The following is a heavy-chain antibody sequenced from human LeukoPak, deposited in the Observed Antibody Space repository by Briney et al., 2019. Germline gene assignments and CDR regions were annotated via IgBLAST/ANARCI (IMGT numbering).Heavy chain of an antibody. V-gene: IGHV1-8*02. CDR2: MNPNSGNT. CDR1: GYTFTSYG. Sequence: ASVKVSCKASGYTFTSYGISWVRQAPGQGLEWMGWMNPNSGNTGYAQKFQGRVTMTRNTSISTAYMELSSLRSGDTAVYYCARTQWELQVYYYYYGMDVWGQGTTVTVSS. J-gene: IGHJ6*02. CDR3: ARTQWELQVYYYYYGMDV. D-gene: IGHD1-26*01.